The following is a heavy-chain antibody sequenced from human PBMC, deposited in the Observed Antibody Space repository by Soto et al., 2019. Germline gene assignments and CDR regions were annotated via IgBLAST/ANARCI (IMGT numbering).Heavy chain of an antibody. CDR1: GFSLSTSGVG. J-gene: IGHJ4*02. D-gene: IGHD2-15*01. V-gene: IGHV2-5*02. CDR3: AHRPSYCSGGSCYSGFDS. CDR2: LYWDDDK. Sequence: QITLKESGPTLVKPTQTLTLTCTFSGFSLSTSGVGVGWIRQPPGKALEGLALLYWDDDKRYSPSLKSRLTITKDTSKNQVVRTMTNMDPVDTATYYCAHRPSYCSGGSCYSGFDSWGQGTLVTVSS.